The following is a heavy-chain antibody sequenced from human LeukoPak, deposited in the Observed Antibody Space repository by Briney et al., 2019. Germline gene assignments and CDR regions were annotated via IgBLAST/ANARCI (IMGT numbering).Heavy chain of an antibody. V-gene: IGHV3-23*01. CDR1: GFTFSTHA. D-gene: IGHD3-10*01. Sequence: GGSLRLSCAASGFTFSTHAMSWVRQAPGKGLEWVSAISASGVTTYYADSVRGRFTISRDNSKNTLYLQMNSLRAEDTAVYYCATSRFFWGQGTLVTVSS. J-gene: IGHJ4*02. CDR3: ATSRFF. CDR2: ISASGVTT.